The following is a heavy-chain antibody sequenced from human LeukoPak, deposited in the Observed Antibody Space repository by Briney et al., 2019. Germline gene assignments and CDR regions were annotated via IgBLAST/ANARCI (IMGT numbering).Heavy chain of an antibody. CDR2: IKQDGSEK. Sequence: GGSLRLSCAASGFTFSSYSMNWVRQAPGKGLEWVANIKQDGSEKYYVDSVKGRFTNYRDNAENELYLQMNSLSAEDTAVYYCARVGWMGDPLDIWVQGTIVSDSS. CDR3: ARVGWMGDPLDI. D-gene: IGHD5-12*01. J-gene: IGHJ3*02. V-gene: IGHV3-7*01. CDR1: GFTFSSYS.